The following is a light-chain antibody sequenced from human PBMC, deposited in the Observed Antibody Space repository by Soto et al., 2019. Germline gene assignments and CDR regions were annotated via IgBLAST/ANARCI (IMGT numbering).Light chain of an antibody. Sequence: VIAQSPAPLSVSPGERATLSCRASQSVSSSYLAWYHQKPGQAPRLLIFGASSRATGIPDRFSGSGSGADFTLSISRLEPEDFAVYYCQQYGSSPWAFGQGTKVDIK. J-gene: IGKJ1*01. CDR3: QQYGSSPWA. V-gene: IGKV3-20*01. CDR2: GAS. CDR1: QSVSSSY.